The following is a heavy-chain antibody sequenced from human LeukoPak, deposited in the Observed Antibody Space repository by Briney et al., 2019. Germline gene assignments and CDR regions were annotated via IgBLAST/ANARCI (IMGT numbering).Heavy chain of an antibody. CDR2: IKQDGSEK. CDR1: GFTFSSYW. D-gene: IGHD3-9*01. J-gene: IGHJ4*02. Sequence: PGGSLRLSCAASGFTFSSYWMSWVRQAPGKGLEWVANIKQDGSEKYYVDSVKGRFTISRDNAKNSLYLQMNSLRAEDTAVYYCARDTYDILTGYYAYWGQGTLVTVSS. V-gene: IGHV3-7*01. CDR3: ARDTYDILTGYYAY.